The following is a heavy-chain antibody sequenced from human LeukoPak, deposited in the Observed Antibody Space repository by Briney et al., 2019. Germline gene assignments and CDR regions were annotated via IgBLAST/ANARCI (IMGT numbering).Heavy chain of an antibody. CDR3: ARDYRWFGESIDYFDY. Sequence: GGSLRLSCAASGFTFSSYWMSWVRQAPGKGLEWVSYISSSGSTIYYADSVKGRFTISRDNAKNSLYLQMNSLRAEDTAVYYCARDYRWFGESIDYFDYWGQGTLVTVSS. V-gene: IGHV3-48*04. D-gene: IGHD3-10*01. CDR2: ISSSGSTI. CDR1: GFTFSSYW. J-gene: IGHJ4*02.